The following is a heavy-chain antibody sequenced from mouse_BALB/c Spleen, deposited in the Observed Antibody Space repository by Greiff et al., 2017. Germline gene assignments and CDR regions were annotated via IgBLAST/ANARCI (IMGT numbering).Heavy chain of an antibody. CDR1: GFTFSSYT. CDR2: ISNGGGST. V-gene: IGHV5-12-2*01. D-gene: IGHD3-3*01. Sequence: EVKVEESGGGLVQPGGSLKLSCAASGFTFSSYTMSWVRQTPEKRLEWVAYISNGGGSTYYPDTVKGRFTISRDNAKNTLYLQMSSLKSEDTAMYYCASGGDAFDYWGQGTTLTVSS. J-gene: IGHJ2*01. CDR3: ASGGDAFDY.